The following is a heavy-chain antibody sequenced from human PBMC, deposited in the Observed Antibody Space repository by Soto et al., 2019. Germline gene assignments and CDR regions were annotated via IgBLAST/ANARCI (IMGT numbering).Heavy chain of an antibody. CDR2: IGTAGDT. CDR1: GFTFSSYD. Sequence: EVQLVESGGGLVQPGGSLRLSCAASGFTFSSYDMHWVRQATGKGLEWVSAIGTAGDTYYPGSVKGRFTISRDNSKNTVYLQMNSLRAEDTAGYYCAKGGESYYGSFDYWGQGTLVTVSS. CDR3: AKGGESYYGSFDY. J-gene: IGHJ4*02. D-gene: IGHD1-26*01. V-gene: IGHV3-13*01.